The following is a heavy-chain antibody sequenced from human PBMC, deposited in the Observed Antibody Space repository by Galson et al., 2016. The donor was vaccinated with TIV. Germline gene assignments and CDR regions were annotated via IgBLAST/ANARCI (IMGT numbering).Heavy chain of an antibody. D-gene: IGHD5-24*01. CDR2: IVPMIDIT. CDR1: GDTFTSYT. V-gene: IGHV1-69*02. CDR3: AKQFVDV. Sequence: SVKVSCKASGDTFTSYTINWVRQAPGQGLEWMGRIVPMIDITNYAPNFQDRVTITGDKSTSTAYMELKSLRAEDTAVYYCAKQFVDVWGQGTTVTVSS. J-gene: IGHJ6*02.